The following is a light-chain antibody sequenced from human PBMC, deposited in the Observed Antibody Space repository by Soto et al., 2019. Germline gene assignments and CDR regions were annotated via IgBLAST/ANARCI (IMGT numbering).Light chain of an antibody. CDR1: QGIRND. CDR2: AAS. V-gene: IGKV1-6*01. Sequence: AIQMTQSPSSLSASVGDRVTITCRASQGIRNDLGWYQQKPGKAPKLLIYAASSLQSGVPSSFSGSGSGTDFTLTISSLQPEDFAPYYCLQDYNYPWTFVQGTKVEIK. J-gene: IGKJ1*01. CDR3: LQDYNYPWT.